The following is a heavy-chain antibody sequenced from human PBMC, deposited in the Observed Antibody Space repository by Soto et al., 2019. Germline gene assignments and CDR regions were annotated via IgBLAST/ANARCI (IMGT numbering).Heavy chain of an antibody. D-gene: IGHD3-22*01. J-gene: IGHJ6*02. CDR2: TRNKDHSYTT. CDR1: GFTFSDHY. CDR3: TRSWLSGLGGMDV. Sequence: EVQVVESGGGLVQPGGSLRLSCAASGFTFSDHYMDWVRQTPGKGLEWVGRTRNKDHSYTTEYAASVRGRFTISRDDSKNSLYLHMNSLKSEDTAVYYCTRSWLSGLGGMDVWGQGTTVIVS. V-gene: IGHV3-72*01.